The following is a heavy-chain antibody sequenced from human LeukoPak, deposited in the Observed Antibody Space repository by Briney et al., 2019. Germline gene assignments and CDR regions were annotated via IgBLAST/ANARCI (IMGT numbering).Heavy chain of an antibody. V-gene: IGHV3-23*01. CDR2: ISGRGGST. CDR3: AKEGYYSGRYYFDY. D-gene: IGHD6-19*01. CDR1: GFTFSSYA. Sequence: PGGSLRLSCVTSGFTFSSYAMTWVRQPPGKGLEWVSTISGRGGSTYYADSVKGRFTISRDNSKNTLYLQMNSLRADDTAVYYCAKEGYYSGRYYFDYWGQGTLVTVSS. J-gene: IGHJ4*02.